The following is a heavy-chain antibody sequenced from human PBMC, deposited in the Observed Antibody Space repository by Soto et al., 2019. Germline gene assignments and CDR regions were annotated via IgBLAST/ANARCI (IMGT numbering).Heavy chain of an antibody. Sequence: GVRRIIKKKFWAWIRQPPGKGLQFIASVYHNGGAHYNSSLKSRVTISVDTANNQVSLRMRSLTAADTSFYYCGRVVVGSTSQSGPASWCQG. CDR2: VYHNGGA. V-gene: IGHV4-39*01. CDR3: GRVVVGSTSQSGPAS. J-gene: IGHJ5*02. D-gene: IGHD2-15*01. CDR1: GVRRIIKKKF.